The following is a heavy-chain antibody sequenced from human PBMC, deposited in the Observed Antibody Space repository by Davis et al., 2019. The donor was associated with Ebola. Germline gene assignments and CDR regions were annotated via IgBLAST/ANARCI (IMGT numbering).Heavy chain of an antibody. J-gene: IGHJ4*02. Sequence: ASVKVSCKASGYTFTSYAMHWVCQAPGQRLEWMGWINAGNGNTKYSQKFQGRVTITRDTSASTAYMELSSLRSEDTAVYYCAVEGYCTNGVCLRGGAFDYWGQGTLVTVSS. CDR1: GYTFTSYA. CDR2: INAGNGNT. V-gene: IGHV1-3*01. CDR3: AVEGYCTNGVCLRGGAFDY. D-gene: IGHD2-8*01.